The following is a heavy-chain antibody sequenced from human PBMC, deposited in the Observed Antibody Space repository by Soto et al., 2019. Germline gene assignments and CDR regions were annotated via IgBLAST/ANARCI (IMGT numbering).Heavy chain of an antibody. V-gene: IGHV4-59*01. D-gene: IGHD5-18*01. J-gene: IGHJ6*02. CDR3: AGDTAMGYYYYYGMDV. Sequence: SETLSLTCTVSGGSISSYYWSWIRQPPGKGLGWIGYIYYSGSTNYNPSLKSRVTISVDTSKNQFSLKLSSVTAADTAVYYCAGDTAMGYYYYYGMDVWGQGTTVTVSS. CDR1: GGSISSYY. CDR2: IYYSGST.